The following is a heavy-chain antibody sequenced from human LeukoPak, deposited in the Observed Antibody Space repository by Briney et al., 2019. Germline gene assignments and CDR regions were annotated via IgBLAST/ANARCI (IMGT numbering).Heavy chain of an antibody. J-gene: IGHJ4*02. CDR2: ISVYNGNT. CDR3: ARGGADYDILSGLYLGY. Sequence: ASVKVSCKASGYTFTSFGVSWVRQAPGQGLEWLGWISVYNGNTDYAQNFQGRVTLTTEISTNTAYMELRGLTSGDTAIYYCARGGADYDILSGLYLGYWGQGTLVTVSS. D-gene: IGHD3-9*01. V-gene: IGHV1-18*01. CDR1: GYTFTSFG.